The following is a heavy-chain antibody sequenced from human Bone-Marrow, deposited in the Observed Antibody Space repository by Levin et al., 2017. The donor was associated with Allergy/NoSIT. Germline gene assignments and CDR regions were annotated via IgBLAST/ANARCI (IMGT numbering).Heavy chain of an antibody. Sequence: GGSLRLSCAASGFTFNTYAMSWVRRAPGKGLEWVSGLTGNTRSTYYADSVKGRFTISRDNSQNTLYLLLTSLRVEDTAVYYCARDTSRSEWNYYFGMDVWGRGTTVIVSS. D-gene: IGHD2-8*01. V-gene: IGHV3-23*01. J-gene: IGHJ6*02. CDR3: ARDTSRSEWNYYFGMDV. CDR2: LTGNTRST. CDR1: GFTFNTYA.